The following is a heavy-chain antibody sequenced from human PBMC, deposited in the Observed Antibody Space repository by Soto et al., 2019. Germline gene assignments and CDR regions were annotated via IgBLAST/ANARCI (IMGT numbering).Heavy chain of an antibody. D-gene: IGHD3-16*01. V-gene: IGHV3-23*01. CDR1: GFTFSSYA. CDR2: ISGSGGST. J-gene: IGHJ4*02. CDR3: AKDLSYDYIWGSYCDY. Sequence: GGSLRLSCAASGFTFSSYAMSWVRQAPGKGLEWVSAISGSGGSTYYVDSVKGRFTISRDNSKNTLYLQMNSLRAEDTAVYYCAKDLSYDYIWGSYCDYWGQGTLVTVSS.